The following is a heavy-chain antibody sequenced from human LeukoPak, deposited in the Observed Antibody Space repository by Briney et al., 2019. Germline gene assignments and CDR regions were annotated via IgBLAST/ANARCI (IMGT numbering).Heavy chain of an antibody. J-gene: IGHJ3*02. D-gene: IGHD2-2*01. CDR2: IGDSGRAT. Sequence: GGSLRLSCAASGFTFNNYALSWVRQSPGKGLEWLSTIGDSGRATYYAASVKGRFTISRDNSNSTLFLQMHGLRAEDTAVYYCARDRKPHCSATSCYAFDIWGQGTMVTVSS. CDR1: GFTFNNYA. CDR3: ARDRKPHCSATSCYAFDI. V-gene: IGHV3-23*01.